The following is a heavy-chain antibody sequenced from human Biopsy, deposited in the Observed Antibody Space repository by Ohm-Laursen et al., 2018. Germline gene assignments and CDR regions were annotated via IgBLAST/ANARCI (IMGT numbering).Heavy chain of an antibody. J-gene: IGHJ6*02. D-gene: IGHD4-17*01. CDR2: IIPIFGTA. CDR3: ARDSEYGDCRNYYYGMDV. Sequence: GSSVKVSCKPSGGAFSTYSISTYGVYWVRQAPGQGLEWMGGIIPIFGTANYAQKFQGRVTITADESTSTAYMELGSLRSEDTAVYYCARDSEYGDCRNYYYGMDVWGQGTTVTVSS. CDR1: GGAFSTYS. V-gene: IGHV1-69*01.